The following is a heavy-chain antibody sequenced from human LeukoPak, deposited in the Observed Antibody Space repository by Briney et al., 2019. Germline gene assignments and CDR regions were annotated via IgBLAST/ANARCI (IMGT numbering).Heavy chain of an antibody. CDR2: ISNNGGYT. V-gene: IGHV3-23*01. CDR3: AKQLGYCSDGSCYFPY. D-gene: IGHD2-15*01. J-gene: IGHJ4*02. CDR1: GFTFSSSA. Sequence: GESLRLSCAASGFTFSSSAMSWVRQAPGKGLEWVSAISNNGGYTYYADSVQGRFTISRDNSKSTLCLQMNSLRAEDTAVYYCAKQLGYCSDGSCYFPYWGQGTLVTVSS.